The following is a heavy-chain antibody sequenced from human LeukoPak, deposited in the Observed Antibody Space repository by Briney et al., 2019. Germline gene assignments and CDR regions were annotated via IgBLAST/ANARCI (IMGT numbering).Heavy chain of an antibody. CDR3: ARGAYPDAFDI. J-gene: IGHJ3*02. CDR1: GGSISSSSYY. Sequence: SQTLSLTCNVSGGSISSSSYYWSWIRQSAGKGLEWIGRINTSGSTEYNPSLKSRVTISVDTSKNQFSLRLTSVTAADTAVYYCARGAYPDAFDIWGQGTVVTVSS. D-gene: IGHD2-21*01. V-gene: IGHV4-61*02. CDR2: INTSGST.